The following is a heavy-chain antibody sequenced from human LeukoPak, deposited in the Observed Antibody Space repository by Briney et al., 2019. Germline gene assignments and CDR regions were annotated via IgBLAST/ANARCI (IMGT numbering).Heavy chain of an antibody. CDR3: AKSRGYYDSSGYDYYYYMDV. V-gene: IGHV3-23*01. CDR2: ISGSGGST. Sequence: PGGSLRLSCAASGFTFSSYSMNWVRQAPGKGLEWVSAISGSGGSTYYADSVKGRFTISRDNSKNTLYLQMNSLRAEDTAVYYCAKSRGYYDSSGYDYYYYMDVWGKGTTVTVSS. CDR1: GFTFSSYS. J-gene: IGHJ6*03. D-gene: IGHD3-22*01.